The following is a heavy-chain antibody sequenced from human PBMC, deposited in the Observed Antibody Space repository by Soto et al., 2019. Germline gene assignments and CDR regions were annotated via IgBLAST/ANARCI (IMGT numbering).Heavy chain of an antibody. Sequence: GGSLRLSCTASGFRVSDYYMNWVRQAPGKGLEWVSIIYSGRTTYYADSVKGRFTISRDDSKNTLYLQMNSLRPEDTALYYCVRGPADSMLRLLEWPYGDYWGQGTLVTVSS. V-gene: IGHV3-53*01. J-gene: IGHJ4*02. CDR1: GFRVSDYY. CDR2: IYSGRTT. CDR3: VRGPADSMLRLLEWPYGDY. D-gene: IGHD3-3*01.